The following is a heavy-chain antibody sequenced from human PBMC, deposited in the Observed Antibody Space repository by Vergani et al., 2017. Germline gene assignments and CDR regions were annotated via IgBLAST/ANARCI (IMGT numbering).Heavy chain of an antibody. Sequence: QVQLVESGGGLVKPGGSLRLSCAASGFSFSDHYMTWIRQAPGKGLEWVSYISNSGNTMEYADSVKGRFSISRDNAKSSLFLQMDSLRAEDTAVYYCARDHRDYNNSPGTFDIWGQGSMVTVSS. CDR1: GFSFSDHY. CDR3: ARDHRDYNNSPGTFDI. V-gene: IGHV3-11*01. J-gene: IGHJ3*02. D-gene: IGHD4-11*01. CDR2: ISNSGNTM.